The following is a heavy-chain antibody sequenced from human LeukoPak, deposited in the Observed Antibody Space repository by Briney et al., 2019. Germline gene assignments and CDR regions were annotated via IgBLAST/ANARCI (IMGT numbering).Heavy chain of an antibody. Sequence: PGGSLRLSCAASGFTFGSYGMSWVRQAPGKGLDCVSIISASGDTTYFADSVKGRFTISRDNAKNSLYLQMNSLRAEDTAVYYCAREKSGHSYMTQGGIDYWGQGTLVTVSS. CDR1: GFTFGSYG. J-gene: IGHJ4*02. D-gene: IGHD5-18*01. V-gene: IGHV3-23*01. CDR3: AREKSGHSYMTQGGIDY. CDR2: ISASGDTT.